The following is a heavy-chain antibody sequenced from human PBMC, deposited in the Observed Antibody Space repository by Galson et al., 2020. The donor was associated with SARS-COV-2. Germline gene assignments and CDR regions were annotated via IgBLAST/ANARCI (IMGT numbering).Heavy chain of an antibody. CDR3: ARDSATMVRGVDY. V-gene: IGHV3-30-3*01. CDR1: GFTFSSYA. Sequence: GGSLRLSCAASGFTFSSYAMHWVRQAPGKGLEWVAVISYDGSNKYYADSVKGRFTISRDNSKNTLYLKMNSLRAEDTAVYYCARDSATMVRGVDYWGQGTLVTVSS. D-gene: IGHD3-10*01. CDR2: ISYDGSNK. J-gene: IGHJ4*02.